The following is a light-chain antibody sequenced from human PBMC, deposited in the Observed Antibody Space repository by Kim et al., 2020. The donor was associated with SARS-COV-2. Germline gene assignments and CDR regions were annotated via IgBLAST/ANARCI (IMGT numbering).Light chain of an antibody. Sequence: DIKMTQSPSTLSASVGDRVTITCRASQNIYNYLAWYQQKPGNAPKLIISKASSLESGVPSRFSGSGSGTEFTLTISSLQPDDFATYYCQQHNTFSSTFVQGTKIDIK. J-gene: IGKJ1*01. CDR1: QNIYNY. CDR3: QQHNTFSST. V-gene: IGKV1-5*03. CDR2: KAS.